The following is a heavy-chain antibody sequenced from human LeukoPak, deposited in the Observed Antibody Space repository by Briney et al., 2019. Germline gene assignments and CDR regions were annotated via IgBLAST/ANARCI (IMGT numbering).Heavy chain of an antibody. D-gene: IGHD2-2*03. CDR1: GGSVSSGNYY. CDR3: ARVDDLDAFDI. Sequence: PSETLSLTCSVSGGSVSSGNYYWSWIRQPPGKGLEWIGNIYYSGSTKYNPSLRSRVTISADTSKNQFSLKLSSVTAADTAVYYCARVDDLDAFDIWGQGTMVTVSS. J-gene: IGHJ3*02. CDR2: IYYSGST. V-gene: IGHV4-61*01.